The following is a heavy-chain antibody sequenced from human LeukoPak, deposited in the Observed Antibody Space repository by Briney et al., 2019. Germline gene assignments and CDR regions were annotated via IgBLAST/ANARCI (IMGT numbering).Heavy chain of an antibody. Sequence: SETLSLTCTVSGGSISGSGYYWGWIRQPPGKGLEWIGSIYYSGSTYYNPSLDSRVTISVNTSKNQFSRKGRSVAAADTAVSYCATLVLRGVMSYWGQGTLVSVSS. CDR2: IYYSGST. CDR3: ATLVLRGVMSY. D-gene: IGHD3-10*01. CDR1: GGSISGSGYY. J-gene: IGHJ4*02. V-gene: IGHV4-39*01.